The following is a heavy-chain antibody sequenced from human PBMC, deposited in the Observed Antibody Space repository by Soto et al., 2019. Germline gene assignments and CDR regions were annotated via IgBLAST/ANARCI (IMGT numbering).Heavy chain of an antibody. Sequence: GASVKVSCKASGYTFTSYYMHWVRQAPGQGLEWMGIINPSGGSTSYAQKFRGRVTMTRDTSTSTVYMELSSLRSEDTAVYYCARDSGDYSDSSGYATQWGQGTLVTVSS. V-gene: IGHV1-46*01. CDR3: ARDSGDYSDSSGYATQ. D-gene: IGHD3-22*01. CDR2: INPSGGST. CDR1: GYTFTSYY. J-gene: IGHJ4*02.